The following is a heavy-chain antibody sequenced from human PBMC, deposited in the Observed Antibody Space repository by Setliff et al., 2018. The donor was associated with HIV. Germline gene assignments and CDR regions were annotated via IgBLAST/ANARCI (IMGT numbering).Heavy chain of an antibody. D-gene: IGHD3-10*01. J-gene: IGHJ4*02. CDR3: ASKGDYYTSKTLDS. CDR1: GGTFNNQA. Sequence: SVKVSCKASGGTFNNQAITWVRQAPGQGLEWVGGIIPIFGSADYAQKFQGRVTISADESTSTVYLELSSLTSDDTAMYYCASKGDYYTSKTLDSWGQGTLVTVSS. CDR2: IIPIFGSA. V-gene: IGHV1-69*13.